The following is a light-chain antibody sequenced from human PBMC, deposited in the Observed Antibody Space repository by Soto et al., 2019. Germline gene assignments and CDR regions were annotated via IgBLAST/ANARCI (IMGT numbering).Light chain of an antibody. CDR3: QQYTGPPTT. Sequence: TVLTQSPGTLSLSPGEIATLSCRASQNVSSNLLVWYQQHPGQAPRLLIYGASTRATGIPARFSGTGSGTDFTLTITRLEPEDSAVYFCQQYTGPPTTFGQGTRLEIK. CDR1: QNVSSNL. J-gene: IGKJ5*01. CDR2: GAS. V-gene: IGKV3-20*01.